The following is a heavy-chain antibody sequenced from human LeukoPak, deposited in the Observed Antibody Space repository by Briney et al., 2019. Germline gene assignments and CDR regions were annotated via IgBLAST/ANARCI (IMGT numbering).Heavy chain of an antibody. CDR1: GYTFTSYG. CDR3: ARIWFGEFYFDH. Sequence: ASVTESRKASGYTFTSYGISWVRQAPGQGLEWMGWISAYNGNTNYAQKLQGRVTMTTDTSTSTAYMELRSLRSDDTAVYYCARIWFGEFYFDHWGQGILVTVSS. V-gene: IGHV1-18*01. D-gene: IGHD3-10*01. J-gene: IGHJ4*02. CDR2: ISAYNGNT.